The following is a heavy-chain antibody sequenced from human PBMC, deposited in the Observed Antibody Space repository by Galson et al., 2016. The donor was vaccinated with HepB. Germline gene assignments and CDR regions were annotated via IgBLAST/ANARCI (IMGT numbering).Heavy chain of an antibody. J-gene: IGHJ4*02. V-gene: IGHV3-48*02. CDR2: ISSRGSPI. Sequence: SLRLSCAASRFTISDYSMSWVRQAPGKGLEWVSFISSRGSPIYYADSVKGRFTISRGNAKNSLYLQTNSLRDEDTAVYYCARTVGPYRGTHFDYWGQGTLVTVSS. D-gene: IGHD4-23*01. CDR3: ARTVGPYRGTHFDY. CDR1: RFTISDYS.